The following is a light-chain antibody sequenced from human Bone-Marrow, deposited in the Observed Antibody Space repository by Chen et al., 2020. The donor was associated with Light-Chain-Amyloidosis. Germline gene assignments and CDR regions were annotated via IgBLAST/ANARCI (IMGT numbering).Light chain of an antibody. CDR2: ADS. V-gene: IGLV3-21*02. CDR3: QVWDATNNLVV. Sequence: SYVLTQPPSVSVAARETATMTCGGDNIGRKSVNWYQQKPGQAPALVVYADSARPSGIPERFSGSNSGNTATLTVGRVEAGDEADYYCQVWDATNNLVVFGGGTKLTVL. J-gene: IGLJ2*01. CDR1: NIGRKS.